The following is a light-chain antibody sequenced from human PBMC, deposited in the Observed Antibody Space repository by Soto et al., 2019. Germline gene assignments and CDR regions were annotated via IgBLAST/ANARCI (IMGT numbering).Light chain of an antibody. CDR1: SSDVGGYSF. J-gene: IGLJ1*01. CDR3: NSYTNIDTRV. V-gene: IGLV2-14*03. CDR2: EVT. Sequence: QSVLTQPASVSGSPGQSITISCTGTSSDVGGYSFVSWYQQHPGKAPKLMIYEVTNRPSGVSDRFSGSKSGNTASLTISGLQAEDEADYFCNSYTNIDTRVFGTGTKLTVL.